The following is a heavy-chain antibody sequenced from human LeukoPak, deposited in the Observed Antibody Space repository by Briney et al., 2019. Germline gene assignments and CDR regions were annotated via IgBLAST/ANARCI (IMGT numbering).Heavy chain of an antibody. CDR3: ARDRYYDSSGYYRGSADAFDI. J-gene: IGHJ3*02. D-gene: IGHD3-22*01. V-gene: IGHV1-69*05. CDR1: GGTFSSYA. Sequence: SVKVSCKASGGTFSSYAISWVRQAPGQGLEWMGGIIPIFGTANYAQKLQGRVTITTDESTSTAYMELSSLRSEDTAVYYCARDRYYDSSGYYRGSADAFDIWGQGTMVTVSS. CDR2: IIPIFGTA.